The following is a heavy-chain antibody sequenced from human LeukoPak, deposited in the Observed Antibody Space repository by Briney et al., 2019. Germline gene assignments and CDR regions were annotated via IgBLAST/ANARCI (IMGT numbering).Heavy chain of an antibody. J-gene: IGHJ4*02. CDR3: AKEGGYSYGYNFDY. Sequence: GGSLRPSCAASGFTFNSYAMNWVRQAPGKGLEWVSTISSSGNNTYYTDSVKGRFTISRDNSKNTLYLQMNSLRAEDTAVYYCAKEGGYSYGYNFDYWGQGTLVTVSS. CDR2: ISSSGNNT. CDR1: GFTFNSYA. D-gene: IGHD5-18*01. V-gene: IGHV3-23*01.